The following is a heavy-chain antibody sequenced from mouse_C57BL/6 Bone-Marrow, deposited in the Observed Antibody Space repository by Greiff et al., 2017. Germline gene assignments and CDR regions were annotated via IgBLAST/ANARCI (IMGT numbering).Heavy chain of an antibody. D-gene: IGHD1-1*01. V-gene: IGHV1-54*01. Sequence: VQLQQSGAELVRPGTSVKVSCKASGYAFTNYLIEWVKQRPGQGLVWIGVINPGSGGTNYNEKFKGKATLTADKSSSTAYMQLSSLTSEDSAVYFCARFPNYYGSSYGDYWGQGTTLTVSS. J-gene: IGHJ2*01. CDR3: ARFPNYYGSSYGDY. CDR2: INPGSGGT. CDR1: GYAFTNYL.